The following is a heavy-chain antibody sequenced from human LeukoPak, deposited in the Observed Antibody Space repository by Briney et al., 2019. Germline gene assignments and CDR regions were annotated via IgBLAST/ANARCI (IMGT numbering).Heavy chain of an antibody. J-gene: IGHJ5*02. CDR1: GGSISSGDYY. D-gene: IGHD2-2*01. CDR3: ARARLVLPYRYCSSTSCLTTNWFDP. Sequence: SETLSLTCTVSGGSISSGDYYWSWIRQPPGKGLEWIVYIYYSGSTYYNPSLKSRVTISVDTSKNQFSLKLSSVTAADTAVYYCARARLVLPYRYCSSTSCLTTNWFDPWGQGTLVTVSS. CDR2: IYYSGST. V-gene: IGHV4-30-4*01.